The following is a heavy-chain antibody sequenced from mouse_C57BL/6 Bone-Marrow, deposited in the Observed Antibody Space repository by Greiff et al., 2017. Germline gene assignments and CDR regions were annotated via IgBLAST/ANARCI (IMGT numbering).Heavy chain of an antibody. Sequence: QVQLQQSGAELVRPGASVQLSCKASGYAFTNYLIQWVKQRPGQGLEWIGGINPGSGGTNYNQKFKGKATLTADKSSSTAYMQLSSLTSEDSAVYYCTTSQYYGTWFAYCCQGTLVTVTA. D-gene: IGHD1-2*01. CDR3: TTSQYYGTWFAY. V-gene: IGHV1-54*01. CDR2: INPGSGGT. CDR1: GYAFTNYL. J-gene: IGHJ3*01.